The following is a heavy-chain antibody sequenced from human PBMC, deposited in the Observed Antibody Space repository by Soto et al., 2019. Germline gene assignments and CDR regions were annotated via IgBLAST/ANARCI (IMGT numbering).Heavy chain of an antibody. CDR2: IIPIPGTA. D-gene: IGHD2-2*01. V-gene: IGHV1-69*01. J-gene: IGHJ6*02. CDR3: ARSQGSSTSLEIYYYYYYGMDV. Sequence: QVQLVQAGAEVKKPGSSVKVSCKASGGTFSSYAISWVRQAPGQGREWMGGIIPIPGTANYAQKFQGRVTITADESTSTAYMELSSLISEYTAVYYCARSQGSSTSLEIYYYYYYGMDVWGQGTTVTISS. CDR1: GGTFSSYA.